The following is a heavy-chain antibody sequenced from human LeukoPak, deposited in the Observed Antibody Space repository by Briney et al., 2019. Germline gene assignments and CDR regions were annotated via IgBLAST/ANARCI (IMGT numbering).Heavy chain of an antibody. CDR2: ISYDGSNK. CDR3: TSSTFDY. CDR1: GFTFSSYG. Sequence: GGSLRLSCAASGFTFSSYGMHWVRQAPGKGLEWVAVISYDGSNKYYADSVKGRFTISRDNSKNTLYLQMNSLGAEDTAVYYCTSSTFDYWGQGTLVTVSS. J-gene: IGHJ4*02. V-gene: IGHV3-30*03.